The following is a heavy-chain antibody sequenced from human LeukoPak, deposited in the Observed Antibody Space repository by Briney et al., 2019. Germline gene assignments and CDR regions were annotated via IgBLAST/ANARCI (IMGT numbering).Heavy chain of an antibody. Sequence: GGSLRLSCAASGFTFSDYSMNWVRQAPGKGLEWISYVGISSGNTKYADSVKGRFTISGDSAKNSVFLQMNSLRVEDTAVYYCARGSAAAGTYYYYYGMDVWGQGTTVTVSS. J-gene: IGHJ6*02. D-gene: IGHD6-13*01. CDR3: ARGSAAAGTYYYYYGMDV. CDR1: GFTFSDYS. V-gene: IGHV3-48*04. CDR2: VGISSGNT.